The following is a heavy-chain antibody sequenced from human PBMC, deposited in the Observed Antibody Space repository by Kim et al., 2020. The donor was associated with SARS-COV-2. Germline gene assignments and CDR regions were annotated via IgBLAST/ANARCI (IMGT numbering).Heavy chain of an antibody. CDR2: ISSSSSTI. D-gene: IGHD4-17*01. V-gene: IGHV3-48*02. CDR1: GFTFSSYS. CDR3: AGEKTPSTPLYYYYGMDV. Sequence: GGSLRLSCAASGFTFSSYSMNWVRQAPGKGLEWVSYISSSSSTIYYADSVKGRFTISRDNAKNSLYLQMNSLRDEDTAVYYCAGEKTPSTPLYYYYGMDVWRQGTTVTVSS. J-gene: IGHJ6*02.